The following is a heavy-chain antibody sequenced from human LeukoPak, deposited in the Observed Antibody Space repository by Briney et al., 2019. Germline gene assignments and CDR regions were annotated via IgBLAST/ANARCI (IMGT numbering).Heavy chain of an antibody. CDR3: ARDYGDCDYYYYGMDV. J-gene: IGHJ6*02. V-gene: IGHV1-2*02. D-gene: IGHD4-17*01. CDR1: GYTFTGYY. Sequence: ASVKVSCKASGYTFTGYYMHWVRQAPGQGLEWMGWINPNSGGTNYAQKFQGRVTMTRDTSISTAYMELSRLRSDDTAVYYCARDYGDCDYYYYGMDVWGQGTTVTVTS. CDR2: INPNSGGT.